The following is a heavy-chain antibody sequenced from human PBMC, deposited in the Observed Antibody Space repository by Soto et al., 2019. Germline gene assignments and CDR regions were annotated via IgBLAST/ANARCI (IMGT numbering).Heavy chain of an antibody. Sequence: ETLSLTCTVSGGSIDRSNYYWDWIRQPPGKGLEWIGTTYYNGNAYYNPSLKSRVTMSVDTSKNQFSLKLISVTAADTAVYYCARHFVAVVIKGWGYWGQGTLVTVSS. CDR3: ARHFVAVVIKGWGY. CDR2: TYYNGNA. J-gene: IGHJ4*02. V-gene: IGHV4-39*01. CDR1: GGSIDRSNYY. D-gene: IGHD3-22*01.